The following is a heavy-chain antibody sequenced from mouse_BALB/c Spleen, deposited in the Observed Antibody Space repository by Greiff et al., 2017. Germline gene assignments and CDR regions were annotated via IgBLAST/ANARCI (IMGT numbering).Heavy chain of an antibody. CDR3: TRVRGKQARATSDAMDY. CDR1: GYTFTSYW. J-gene: IGHJ4*01. V-gene: IGHV1-69*02. CDR2: IDPSDSET. Sequence: QVQLQQPGAELVKPGAPVKLSCKASGYTFTSYWMNWVKQRPGRGLEWIGRIDPSDSETHYNQKFKDKATLTVDKSSSTAYIQLSSLTSEDSAVYYCTRVRGKQARATSDAMDYWGQGTSVTVSS. D-gene: IGHD3-1*01.